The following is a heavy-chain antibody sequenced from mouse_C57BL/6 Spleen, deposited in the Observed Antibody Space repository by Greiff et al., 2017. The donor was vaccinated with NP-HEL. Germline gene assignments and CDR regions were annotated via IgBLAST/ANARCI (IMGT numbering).Heavy chain of an antibody. CDR3: ARDYYGSRDFDY. CDR2: IYPGDGDT. Sequence: VQLQESGPELVKPGASVKISCKASGYAFSSSWMNWVKQRPGKGLEWIGRIYPGDGDTNYNGKFKGKATLTADKSSSTAYMQLSSLTSEDSAVYFCARDYYGSRDFDYWGQGTTLTVSS. D-gene: IGHD1-1*01. CDR1: GYAFSSSW. V-gene: IGHV1-82*01. J-gene: IGHJ2*01.